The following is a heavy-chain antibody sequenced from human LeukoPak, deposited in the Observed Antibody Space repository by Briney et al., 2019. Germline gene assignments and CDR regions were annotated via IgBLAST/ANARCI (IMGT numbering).Heavy chain of an antibody. D-gene: IGHD3-10*01. Sequence: GGSLRLSCAASGFTFSDYYMSWIRQAPGKGLEWISYITNTGGAMYYADSVEGRFTISRDNAENSLSLQLNSLRAEDTAVYYCARGYYGSGSYSPFDSWGQGTLATVSS. CDR1: GFTFSDYY. CDR2: ITNTGGAM. V-gene: IGHV3-11*01. CDR3: ARGYYGSGSYSPFDS. J-gene: IGHJ4*02.